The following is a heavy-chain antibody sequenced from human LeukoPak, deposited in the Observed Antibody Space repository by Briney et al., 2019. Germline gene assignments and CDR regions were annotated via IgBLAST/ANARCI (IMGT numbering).Heavy chain of an antibody. V-gene: IGHV1-69*13. J-gene: IGHJ4*02. CDR1: GGTFISYA. CDR3: ARAEALRYFDWLPYYFDY. Sequence: ASVKVSCKASGGTFISYAISWVRQAPGQGLEWMGGIIPIFGTANYAQKFQGRVTITADESTSTAYMELSSLRSEDTAVYYCARAEALRYFDWLPYYFDYWGQGTLVTVSS. CDR2: IIPIFGTA. D-gene: IGHD3-9*01.